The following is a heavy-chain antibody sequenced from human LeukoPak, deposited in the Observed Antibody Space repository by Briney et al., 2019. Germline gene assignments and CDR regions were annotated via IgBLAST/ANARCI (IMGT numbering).Heavy chain of an antibody. Sequence: GGSLRLSCAASGLTFSSYWMSWVRQAPGKGPEWVVNIKPDGSGKYYVDSVKGRFTISRDNAENSLFLHMNSLRAEDTAVYYCARCAVAAAGDYWGRGTLVTVSS. CDR3: ARCAVAAAGDY. D-gene: IGHD6-13*01. CDR1: GLTFSSYW. V-gene: IGHV3-7*01. CDR2: IKPDGSGK. J-gene: IGHJ4*02.